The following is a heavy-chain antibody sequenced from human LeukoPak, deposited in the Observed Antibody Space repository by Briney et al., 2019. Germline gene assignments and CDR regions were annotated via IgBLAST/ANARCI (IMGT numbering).Heavy chain of an antibody. CDR1: GGSIISSNYY. CDR3: ASETYYYDSSGYHPYYFQR. CDR2: IYTSGST. V-gene: IGHV4-61*02. Sequence: KPSQTLSLTCTVSGGSIISSNYYWSWIRQPAGKGLEWIGRIYTSGSTNYNPSLNSRVTISVDTSKNQFSLKLISVTAADTAVYYCASETYYYDSSGYHPYYFQRWGQGTLVTVSS. J-gene: IGHJ1*01. D-gene: IGHD3-22*01.